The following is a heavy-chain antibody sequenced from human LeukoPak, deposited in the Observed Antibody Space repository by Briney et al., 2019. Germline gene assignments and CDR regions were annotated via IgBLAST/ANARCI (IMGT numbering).Heavy chain of an antibody. Sequence: GGSLRLSCAASGFTVRSNYMSWVRQAPGKGLEWVSVIYSGGSTYYADSVKGRFTISRDNSKNTLYLQMNSLRAEDTAVYYCARVGPYDAFDIWGQGTMVTVSS. J-gene: IGHJ3*02. V-gene: IGHV3-66*01. CDR3: ARVGPYDAFDI. CDR1: GFTVRSNY. CDR2: IYSGGST.